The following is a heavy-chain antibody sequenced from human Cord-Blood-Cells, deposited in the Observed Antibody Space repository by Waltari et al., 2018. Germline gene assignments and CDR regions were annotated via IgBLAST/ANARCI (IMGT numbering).Heavy chain of an antibody. J-gene: IGHJ5*02. Sequence: QVQLQPWGAGLLTPSEPLSLTCAVYGGSFRGYYWSWIRPPPGKGLEWIGESNHSGSTNYNPSLKSRVTISVDTSKNQFSLKLSSVTAADTAVYYCARVDSSSWLNWFDPWGQGTLVTVSS. CDR2: SNHSGST. V-gene: IGHV4-34*01. CDR1: GGSFRGYY. CDR3: ARVDSSSWLNWFDP. D-gene: IGHD6-13*01.